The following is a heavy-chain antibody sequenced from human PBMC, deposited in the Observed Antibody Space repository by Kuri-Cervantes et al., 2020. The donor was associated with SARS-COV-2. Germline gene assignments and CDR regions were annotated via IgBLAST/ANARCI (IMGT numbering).Heavy chain of an antibody. Sequence: ASVKVSCKASGGTFSSYAISWVRQAPGQGLEWMGIINPSGGSTSYAQKFQGRVTMTRDTSTSTVYMELSSLRSEDTAVYYCARDIEAAAGLNWFDPWGQGTLVTVSS. CDR2: INPSGGST. J-gene: IGHJ5*02. CDR1: GGTFSSYA. V-gene: IGHV1-46*01. CDR3: ARDIEAAAGLNWFDP. D-gene: IGHD6-13*01.